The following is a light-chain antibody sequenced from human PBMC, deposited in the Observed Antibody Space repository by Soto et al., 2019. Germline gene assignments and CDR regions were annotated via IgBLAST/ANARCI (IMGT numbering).Light chain of an antibody. CDR2: GAS. CDR1: QSFTSTY. Sequence: IVLSQCPGPLSLSPGERATLSCGASQSFTSTYLAWYQQKPGQAPRLLIYGASSRATGIPDRFSGSGSGTEFTLTITSLQSEDFAVYYCQQYNSWPRTSGQGTKVDIK. J-gene: IGKJ1*01. CDR3: QQYNSWPRT. V-gene: IGKV3-20*01.